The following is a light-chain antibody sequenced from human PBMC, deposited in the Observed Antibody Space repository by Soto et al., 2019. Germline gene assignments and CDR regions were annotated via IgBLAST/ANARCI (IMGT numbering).Light chain of an antibody. Sequence: EIVLTQSPATLSLSPGERATLSCRASQSVSSYLAWYQQKPGQAPRLLIYDASNRATGIPARFSGSGSGTDFTLIISSLEPEAFAVYYCQQRSNWLYTFGQGTKLEIK. CDR1: QSVSSY. CDR2: DAS. CDR3: QQRSNWLYT. J-gene: IGKJ2*01. V-gene: IGKV3-11*01.